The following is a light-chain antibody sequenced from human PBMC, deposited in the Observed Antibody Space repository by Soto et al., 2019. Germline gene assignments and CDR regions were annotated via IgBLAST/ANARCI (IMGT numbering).Light chain of an antibody. Sequence: QSALTQPPSASGSPGQSVTISCTGSSSDIGDHYYVSWYQQHPGKAPKLIIYSNNQRPSGVPDRFSGSKSGTSASLAISGLRSEDEADYYCAAWDDSLSGPVFGGGTKLTVL. CDR2: SNN. J-gene: IGLJ3*02. CDR3: AAWDDSLSGPV. V-gene: IGLV1-47*02. CDR1: SSDIGDHYY.